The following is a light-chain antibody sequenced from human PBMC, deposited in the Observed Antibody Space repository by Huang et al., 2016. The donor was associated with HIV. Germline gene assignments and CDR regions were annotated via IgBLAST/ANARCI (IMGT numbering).Light chain of an antibody. CDR1: QSVSSNY. V-gene: IGKV3-20*01. J-gene: IGKJ5*01. Sequence: EIVLTQSPAPLSLSPGEGATLSCRASQSVSSNYFAWYQQTPGQAPRLLIYGESTRVTGIPDRFSGSGSGTDFTLSISRLEPEDFAVYYCQQYGRSPITFGQGTRLEIK. CDR2: GES. CDR3: QQYGRSPIT.